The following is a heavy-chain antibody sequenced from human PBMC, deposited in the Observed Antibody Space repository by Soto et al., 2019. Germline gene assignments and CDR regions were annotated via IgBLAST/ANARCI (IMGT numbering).Heavy chain of an antibody. V-gene: IGHV4-31*03. D-gene: IGHD2-15*01. J-gene: IGHJ4*02. CDR1: GGSISSGGYY. Sequence: SETLSLTCTVSGGSISSGGYYWSWIRQHPGKGLEWIGYIYYSGSTYYNPSLKGRVTISVDTSKNQFSLKLSSVTAADTAVYYCARAPKYYSGRHPDYFHYWGKGTLVTVSS. CDR2: IYYSGST. CDR3: ARAPKYYSGRHPDYFHY.